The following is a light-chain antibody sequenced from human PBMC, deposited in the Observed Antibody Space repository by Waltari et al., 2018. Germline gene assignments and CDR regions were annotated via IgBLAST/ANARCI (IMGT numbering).Light chain of an antibody. CDR1: SSDVGSYNS. CDR2: DVN. V-gene: IGLV2-14*03. J-gene: IGLJ3*02. CDR3: SSYTSSSTWV. Sequence: QSALTQPASVSGSPGQSITISCTGTSSDVGSYNSVSWYQQHPGKAPKLMIYDVNKRPSGVSNRFSGSKSGNTASLTISGFQAEDEADYYCSSYTSSSTWVFGGGTKLTVL.